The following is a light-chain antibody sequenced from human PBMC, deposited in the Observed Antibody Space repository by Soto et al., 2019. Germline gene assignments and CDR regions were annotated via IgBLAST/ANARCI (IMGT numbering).Light chain of an antibody. Sequence: DIQMTQSPSTLSASVGDRVTITCRASQSISSWLAWYQQKPGKAPKLLIYDASSLESGVPSRFSGSGSGTEVTLTISSLQPDDFATYYCQQYYSYSSTFGQGTKLEIK. J-gene: IGKJ2*02. CDR3: QQYYSYSST. V-gene: IGKV1-5*01. CDR1: QSISSW. CDR2: DAS.